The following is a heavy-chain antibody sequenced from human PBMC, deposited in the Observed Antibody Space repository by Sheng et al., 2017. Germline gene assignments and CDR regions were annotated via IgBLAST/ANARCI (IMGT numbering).Heavy chain of an antibody. V-gene: IGHV3-48*03. CDR1: GFTFSSYE. D-gene: IGHD6-19*01. Sequence: EVQLVESGGGLVQPGGSLRLSCAASGFTFSSYEMNWVRQAPGKGLEWVSYISSGGSTIYYADSVKGRFIISRDNAKNSLYLQMNSLRAEDTAIYYCARDLSGIAVAGGDYWGQGTLVTVSS. J-gene: IGHJ4*02. CDR3: ARDLSGIAVAGGDY. CDR2: ISSGGSTI.